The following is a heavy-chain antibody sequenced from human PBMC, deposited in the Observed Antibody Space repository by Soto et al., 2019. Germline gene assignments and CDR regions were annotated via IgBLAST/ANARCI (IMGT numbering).Heavy chain of an antibody. D-gene: IGHD3-3*01. V-gene: IGHV1-69*06. J-gene: IGHJ5*02. CDR3: ARVYEFWSGYSRYNWFDP. Sequence: QVQLVQSGAEVKKPGSSVKVSCKASGGTFSSYAISWVRQAPGQGLEWMGGIIPIFGTANYAQKFQGRVTITADKSTSTAYMDLSSLRSEDTAVYYCARVYEFWSGYSRYNWFDPWGQGTLVTVSS. CDR1: GGTFSSYA. CDR2: IIPIFGTA.